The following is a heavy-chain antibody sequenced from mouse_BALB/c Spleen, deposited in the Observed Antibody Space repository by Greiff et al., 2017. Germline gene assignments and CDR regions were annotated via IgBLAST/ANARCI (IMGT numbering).Heavy chain of an antibody. CDR3: ARYDGYDDYFDY. V-gene: IGHV5-17*02. D-gene: IGHD2-3*01. Sequence: EVQRVESGGGLVQPGGSRKLSCAASGFTFSSFGMHWVRQAPEKGLEWVAYISSGSSTIYYADTVKGRFTISRDNPKNTLFLQMTSLRSEDTAMYYCARYDGYDDYFDYWGQGTTLTVSS. CDR1: GFTFSSFG. CDR2: ISSGSSTI. J-gene: IGHJ2*01.